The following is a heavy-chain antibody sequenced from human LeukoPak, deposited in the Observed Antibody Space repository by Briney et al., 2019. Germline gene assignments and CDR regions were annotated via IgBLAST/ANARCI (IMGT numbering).Heavy chain of an antibody. J-gene: IGHJ4*02. D-gene: IGHD3-22*01. Sequence: SETLSLTCAVYGGSFSGYYWSWIRQPPGKGLEWIGYIYYSGSTYYNPSLKSRVTISVDTSKNQFSLKLSSVTAADTAVYYCARISISPLYYYDSSGYYGIDYWGQGTLVTVSS. CDR2: IYYSGST. CDR3: ARISISPLYYYDSSGYYGIDY. V-gene: IGHV4-30-4*01. CDR1: GGSFSGYY.